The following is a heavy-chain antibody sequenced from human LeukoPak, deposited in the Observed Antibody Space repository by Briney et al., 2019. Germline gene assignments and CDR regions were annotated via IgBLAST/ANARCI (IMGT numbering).Heavy chain of an antibody. J-gene: IGHJ3*02. V-gene: IGHV4-59*01. CDR3: ARDRGYYDSSDAFDI. D-gene: IGHD3-22*01. CDR1: GGSIISYY. CDR2: IYYSGST. Sequence: SGALSLTCTVSGGSIISYYWSWIRQPPGKGLEWSGYIYYSGSTNYNPSLQSRVTISVDTSKNQFSLKLSSVTAADTAVYYCARDRGYYDSSDAFDIWGQGTMVTVSS.